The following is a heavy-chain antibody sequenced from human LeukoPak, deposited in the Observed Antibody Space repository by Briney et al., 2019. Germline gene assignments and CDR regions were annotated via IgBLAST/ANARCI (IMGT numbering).Heavy chain of an antibody. CDR2: INPNSGGT. V-gene: IGHV1-2*02. CDR1: GYTFTGYY. CDR3: AREADIVVVPAAHRYNWFDP. D-gene: IGHD2-2*01. J-gene: IGHJ5*02. Sequence: ASVKVSCKASGYTFTGYYMHWVRQAPGQGLEWMGWINPNSGGTNYAQKFQGRVTMTRDTSISTAYMELSRLRSGDTAVYYCAREADIVVVPAAHRYNWFDPWGQGTLVTVSS.